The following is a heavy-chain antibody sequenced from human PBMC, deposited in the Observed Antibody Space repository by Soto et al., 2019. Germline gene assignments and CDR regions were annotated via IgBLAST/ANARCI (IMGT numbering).Heavy chain of an antibody. CDR1: GGTFSSYA. V-gene: IGHV1-69*13. CDR2: IIPIFGTA. J-gene: IGHJ6*02. CDR3: AGGYSGYDWAYGMDV. D-gene: IGHD5-12*01. Sequence: SSVKVSCKASGGTFSSYAISWVRQAPGQGLEWMGGIIPIFGTANYAQKFQGRVTITADESTSTAYMELSSLRSEDTAVYYCAGGYSGYDWAYGMDVWGQGTKVTVSS.